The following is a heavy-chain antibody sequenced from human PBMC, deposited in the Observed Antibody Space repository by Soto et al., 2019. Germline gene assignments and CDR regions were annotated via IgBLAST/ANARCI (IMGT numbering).Heavy chain of an antibody. Sequence: KPSETLSLTCDVYGGSFSNHYWSWVRQSPGKGLEWIGEIKQSGSTNYNPPLTSRVTISIDTSKNQFSLKLSSLTAADTALYYCARGSAGFFWSGYYPFDSWGQGTLVTVSS. D-gene: IGHD3-3*01. V-gene: IGHV4-34*01. J-gene: IGHJ4*02. CDR1: GGSFSNHY. CDR2: IKQSGST. CDR3: ARGSAGFFWSGYYPFDS.